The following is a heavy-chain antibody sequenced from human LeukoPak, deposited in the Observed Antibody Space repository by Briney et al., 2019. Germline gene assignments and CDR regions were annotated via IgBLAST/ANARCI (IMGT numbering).Heavy chain of an antibody. D-gene: IGHD6-13*01. CDR2: SFHSGVT. V-gene: IGHV4-38-2*02. CDR1: DYSISSGYY. CDR3: ARLVSLAAAGPGRHGVYYFDY. J-gene: IGHJ4*02. Sequence: PSETLSLTCTVSDYSISSGYYWGWIRQAPGKGLEWIASSFHSGVTNYNPSLKRRVTVSLDTSKNQFSLRLSSVTAADTAVYYCARLVSLAAAGPGRHGVYYFDYWGQGTLVTVSS.